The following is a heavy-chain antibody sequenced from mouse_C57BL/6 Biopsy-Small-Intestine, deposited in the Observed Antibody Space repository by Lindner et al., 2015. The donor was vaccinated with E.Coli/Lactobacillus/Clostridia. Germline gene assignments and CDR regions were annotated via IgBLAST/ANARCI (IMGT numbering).Heavy chain of an antibody. CDR2: ITSGSNAI. CDR3: TREDYGSTYGWFFDV. J-gene: IGHJ1*03. V-gene: IGHV5-17*01. D-gene: IGHD1-1*01. Sequence: VQLQESGGGLVKPGGSLKLSCAASGFTFSDYEMHWVRQAPEKGLEWVAYITSGSNAIYYADTVKGRFTISRDNAKNTLFLQMTSLRSEDTAMYYCTREDYGSTYGWFFDVWGTGTTVTVSS. CDR1: GFTFSDYE.